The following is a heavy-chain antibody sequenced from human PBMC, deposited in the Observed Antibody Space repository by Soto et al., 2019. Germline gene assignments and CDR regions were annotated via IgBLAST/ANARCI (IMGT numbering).Heavy chain of an antibody. CDR3: ARVSGYYLPDY. CDR1: GYTFTNYA. Sequence: GASVKVSCKASGYTFTNYAMHCVRQAPGQRLEWMGWINAGNGNTKYSQKFQGRVTITRDTSASTAYMELSSLRSEDTAVYYCARVSGYYLPDYWGQGTLVTVSS. CDR2: INAGNGNT. V-gene: IGHV1-3*01. D-gene: IGHD5-12*01. J-gene: IGHJ4*02.